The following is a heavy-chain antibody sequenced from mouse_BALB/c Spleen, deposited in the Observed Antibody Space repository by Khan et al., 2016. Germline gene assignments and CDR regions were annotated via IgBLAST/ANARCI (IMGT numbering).Heavy chain of an antibody. CDR1: GFDFRRYW. CDR2: INPDSRTI. CDR3: ARAGYYGYLAY. J-gene: IGHJ3*01. V-gene: IGHV4-1*02. Sequence: EVQLVESGGGLVQPGGSLKLSCAASGFDFRRYWMSWVRQAPGKGLEWIGEINPDSRTINYSPSLKDKFTISRDNAKSTLYLQMSKVRSEVTALYYCARAGYYGYLAYWGQGTLVSVSA. D-gene: IGHD1-1*01.